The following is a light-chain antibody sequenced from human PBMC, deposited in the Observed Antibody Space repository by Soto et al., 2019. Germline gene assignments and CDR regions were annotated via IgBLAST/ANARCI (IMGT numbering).Light chain of an antibody. V-gene: IGKV3-20*01. Sequence: EIVLTQSPGTLSLSPGERATLSCRASQSVSSSYLAWYQQKPGQASRLLIHGASSMATGIPDRFSGSGSGTDFTLTISRLEPEDFAVYYCQQYGSSPPMYTFGQGTKLEIK. J-gene: IGKJ2*01. CDR3: QQYGSSPPMYT. CDR2: GAS. CDR1: QSVSSSY.